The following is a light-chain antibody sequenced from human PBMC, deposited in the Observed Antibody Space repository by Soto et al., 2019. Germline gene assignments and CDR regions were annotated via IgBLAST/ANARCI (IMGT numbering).Light chain of an antibody. CDR2: EGS. V-gene: IGLV2-23*01. J-gene: IGLJ2*01. Sequence: QSVLSQPPSVSGSPGQSITISCTGTSSDVGSYNLVSWYQQHPGKAPKLMIYEGSKRPSGVSNRFSGSKSGNTASLTISGLQAEDEADYYCCSYAGSSPVVFGGGTKVTVL. CDR1: SSDVGSYNL. CDR3: CSYAGSSPVV.